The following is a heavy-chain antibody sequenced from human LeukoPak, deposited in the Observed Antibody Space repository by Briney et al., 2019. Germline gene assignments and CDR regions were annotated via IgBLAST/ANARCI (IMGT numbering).Heavy chain of an antibody. CDR3: AKVSYDILTGYPSHLDY. Sequence: GGSLRLSCAASGFTFSSYGMHWVRQAPGKGLEWVAVISYDGSNKYYADSVKGRCTISRDNSKNTLYLQMNSLRAEDTAVYYCAKVSYDILTGYPSHLDYWSQGTLVTVSS. CDR2: ISYDGSNK. J-gene: IGHJ4*02. V-gene: IGHV3-30*18. D-gene: IGHD3-9*01. CDR1: GFTFSSYG.